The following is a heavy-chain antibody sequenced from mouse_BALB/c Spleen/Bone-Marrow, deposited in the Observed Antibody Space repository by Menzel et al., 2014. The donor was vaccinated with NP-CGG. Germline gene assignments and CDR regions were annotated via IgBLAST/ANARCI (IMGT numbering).Heavy chain of an antibody. J-gene: IGHJ2*01. CDR1: GFTFTDYY. CDR3: ARDMGGILFDS. Sequence: EVQGVESGGGLVQPGGSLRLSCATSGFTFTDYYMNWVRPPPGKALEWLGFIRNKAYGYTTEYSASVKGRFTVSRDNSQSILYHQMNTLRAEDSAAYYCARDMGGILFDSWGQGTTLTVSS. V-gene: IGHV7-3*02. CDR2: IRNKAYGYTT. D-gene: IGHD4-1*01.